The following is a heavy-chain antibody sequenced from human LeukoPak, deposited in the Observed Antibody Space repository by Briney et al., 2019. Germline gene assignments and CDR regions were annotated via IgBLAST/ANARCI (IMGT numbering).Heavy chain of an antibody. CDR1: GGSISSGGYS. J-gene: IGHJ4*02. CDR3: ARGTVSGYDFTNYFDY. V-gene: IGHV4-30-2*01. D-gene: IGHD5-12*01. CDR2: IYHSGST. Sequence: SQTLSLTCAVSGGSISSGGYSWSWIRQPPGKGLEWIGYIYHSGSTYYNPSLKSRVTISVDRSKNQLSLKLSSVTAADTAVYYCARGTVSGYDFTNYFDYWGQGTLVTVSS.